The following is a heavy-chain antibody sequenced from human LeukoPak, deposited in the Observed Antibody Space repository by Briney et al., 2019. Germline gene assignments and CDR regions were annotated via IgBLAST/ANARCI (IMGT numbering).Heavy chain of an antibody. CDR1: GFTFSSYA. V-gene: IGHV3-23*01. D-gene: IGHD2-15*01. CDR3: AKDPRYCSGGSCQGDYYFDY. Sequence: GGSLRHSCAASGFTFSSYAMSWVRQAPGKGLEWVSAISGSGGSTYYADSVKGRFTISRDNSKNTLYLQMNSLRAEDTAVYYCAKDPRYCSGGSCQGDYYFDYWGQGTLVTVSS. J-gene: IGHJ4*02. CDR2: ISGSGGST.